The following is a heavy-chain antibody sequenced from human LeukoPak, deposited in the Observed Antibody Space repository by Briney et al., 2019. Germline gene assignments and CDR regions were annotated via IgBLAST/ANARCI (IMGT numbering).Heavy chain of an antibody. J-gene: IGHJ4*02. CDR3: ARTRIAAPGTFDC. D-gene: IGHD6-13*01. Sequence: GGSLRLSCAASGFIFSTYEMNWVRQAPGKGLEYFSYISGSGSIIYYADSVKGRFTTSRDNARNSLYLQMNSLRAEDTAIYYCARTRIAAPGTFDCWGQGTLVTVSS. CDR1: GFIFSTYE. CDR2: ISGSGSII. V-gene: IGHV3-48*03.